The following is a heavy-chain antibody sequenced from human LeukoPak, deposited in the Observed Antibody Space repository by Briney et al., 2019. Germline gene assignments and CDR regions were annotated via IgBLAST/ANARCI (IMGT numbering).Heavy chain of an antibody. CDR3: ARNEWELNFDY. D-gene: IGHD1-26*01. J-gene: IGHJ4*02. CDR2: IYYSGST. Sequence: SETLSLTCTVSGGSISTGSYYWTWIRQPPGKGLEWIGSIYYSGSTYYNPSLKSRVTISVDTSKNQFSLKLSSVTAADTAVYYCARNEWELNFDYWGQGTLVTVSS. CDR1: GGSISTGSYY. V-gene: IGHV4-39*01.